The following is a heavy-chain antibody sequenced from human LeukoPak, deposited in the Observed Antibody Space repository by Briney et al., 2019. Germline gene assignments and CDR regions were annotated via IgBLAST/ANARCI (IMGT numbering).Heavy chain of an antibody. CDR1: GFTFRSYS. CDR3: AKTMGAIDYDY. J-gene: IGHJ4*02. D-gene: IGHD1-26*01. V-gene: IGHV3-23*01. CDR2: VTNSGSNT. Sequence: GGSLRLSCAASGFTFRSYSMTWVRQAPGKGLEWVSTVTNSGSNTYYADSVKGRFTNSRDNSKNTLYLQMSSLRADDTAVYYCAKTMGAIDYDYWGQGTLVTVSS.